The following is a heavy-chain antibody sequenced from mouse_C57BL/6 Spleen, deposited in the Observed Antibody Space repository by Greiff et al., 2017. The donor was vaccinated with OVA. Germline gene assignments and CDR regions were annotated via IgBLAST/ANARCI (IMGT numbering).Heavy chain of an antibody. Sequence: VKLQQSGAELVLPGASVKLSCKASGYTFTSYWMHWVKQRPGQGLEWIGEIDPSASYTTYNQKFKGQSTLTVDKSSSTAYMQLSILTSEDSAVYYCARGYYGSSWWYFDVWGTGTTVTVSS. V-gene: IGHV1-69*01. CDR2: IDPSASYT. CDR1: GYTFTSYW. CDR3: ARGYYGSSWWYFDV. J-gene: IGHJ1*03. D-gene: IGHD1-1*01.